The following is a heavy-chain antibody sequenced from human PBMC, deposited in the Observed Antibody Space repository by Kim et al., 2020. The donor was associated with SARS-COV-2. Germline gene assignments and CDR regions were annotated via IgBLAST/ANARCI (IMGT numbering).Heavy chain of an antibody. V-gene: IGHV3-23*01. Sequence: GGSLRLSCAASGFTFSSYAMSWVRQAPGKGLEWVSAISGSGGSTYYADSVKGRFTISRDNSKNTLYLQMNSLRAEDTPVYYCAKDSSGWYGEFDYWGQGTLVTVSS. CDR2: ISGSGGST. CDR3: AKDSSGWYGEFDY. CDR1: GFTFSSYA. J-gene: IGHJ4*02. D-gene: IGHD6-19*01.